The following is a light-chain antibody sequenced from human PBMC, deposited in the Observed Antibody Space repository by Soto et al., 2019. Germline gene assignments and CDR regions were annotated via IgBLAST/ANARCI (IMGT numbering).Light chain of an antibody. CDR1: HGVGSF. J-gene: IGKJ4*01. CDR3: QQRSSWPLT. V-gene: IGKV3D-11*01. CDR2: DAS. Sequence: EIVLTQSPATLSLSPGERATLSCRASHGVGSFLAWYQQKPGQAPRLLIYDASNRATDIPARFSGSGPGTDFTLTISSLEPDDFAVYYCQQRSSWPLTFGGGTKVEIK.